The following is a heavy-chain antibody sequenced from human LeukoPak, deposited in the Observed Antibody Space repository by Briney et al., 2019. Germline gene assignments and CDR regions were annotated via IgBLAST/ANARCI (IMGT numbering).Heavy chain of an antibody. CDR3: ASGRGGTAMAGSFDY. CDR2: ISYDGSNK. V-gene: IGHV3-30*04. Sequence: GGSLRLSCAASGFTFSSYVRHWVRQAPGKGLEWVAVISYDGSNKYYADSVKGRFTISRDNSKNTLYLQMNSLRAEETAVYYCASGRGGTAMAGSFDYWGQGTLVTVSS. J-gene: IGHJ4*02. D-gene: IGHD5-18*01. CDR1: GFTFSSYV.